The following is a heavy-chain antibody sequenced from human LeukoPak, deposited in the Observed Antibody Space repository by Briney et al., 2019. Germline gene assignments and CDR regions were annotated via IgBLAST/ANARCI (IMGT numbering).Heavy chain of an antibody. J-gene: IGHJ4*02. V-gene: IGHV3-20*04. CDR2: INWNGGST. D-gene: IGHD6-13*01. Sequence: GGSLRLTCAVSGFTFDATGLSWVRQAPGKGLDRDSGINWNGGSTGYADSVKGRFTISRDNAKNSLYLQMNSLRAEDTALYYCARGALKAAATDFDYWGQGTLVTVSS. CDR1: GFTFDATG. CDR3: ARGALKAAATDFDY.